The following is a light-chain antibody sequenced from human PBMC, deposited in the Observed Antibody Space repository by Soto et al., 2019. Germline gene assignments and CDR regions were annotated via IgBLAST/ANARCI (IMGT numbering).Light chain of an antibody. CDR3: QQLNSYPLP. Sequence: IQLTHTPSLLSASVEKRVTITCRASQGISSYLAWYQQKPGKAPKLLIYAASTLQSGVPSRFSGSGSGTEFTLTISSLQPEYFATYYCQQLNSYPLPFGGGTKVDI. J-gene: IGKJ4*01. V-gene: IGKV1-9*01. CDR1: QGISSY. CDR2: AAS.